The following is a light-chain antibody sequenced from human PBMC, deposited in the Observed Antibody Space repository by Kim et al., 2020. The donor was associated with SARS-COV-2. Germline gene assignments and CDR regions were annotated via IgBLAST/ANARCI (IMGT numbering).Light chain of an antibody. J-gene: IGKJ2*01. Sequence: SASVGDRVTFTCRSSQDIRYFLNWYQQKPGKAPKLLIYDSSSVQGGVPSRFSGSGSGTDFTLTISSLQPEDFATYYCQQSFSTQQTFGQGTKLEI. V-gene: IGKV1-39*01. CDR2: DSS. CDR1: QDIRYF. CDR3: QQSFSTQQT.